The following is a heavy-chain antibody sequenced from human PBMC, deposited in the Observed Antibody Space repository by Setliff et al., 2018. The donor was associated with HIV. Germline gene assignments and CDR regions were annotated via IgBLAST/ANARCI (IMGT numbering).Heavy chain of an antibody. CDR3: ARDGPLEGSYRYYYYYMDV. D-gene: IGHD3-10*01. CDR1: GGSISSHY. V-gene: IGHV4-59*11. J-gene: IGHJ6*03. Sequence: SETLSLTCTVSGGSISSHYWSWIRQPPGKGLEWIGYIYYSGSTNYNPSLKSRVTISVDTSKNQFSLKLSSVTAADTAVFYCARDGPLEGSYRYYYYYMDVWGKGTTVTVSS. CDR2: IYYSGST.